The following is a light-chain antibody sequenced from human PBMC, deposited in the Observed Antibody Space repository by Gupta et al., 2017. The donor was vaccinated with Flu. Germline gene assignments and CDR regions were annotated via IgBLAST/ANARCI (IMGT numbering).Light chain of an antibody. CDR1: SSNIGSNA. V-gene: IGLV1-44*01. Sequence: QSVLTQPPSASGTPGQRLTVSCSGRSSNIGSNAVNWYQQHPGTAPKLLIYGNNQRPSGVPDRFSGSQSGTSASLAISGLQSEAEAEYYCAAWDDSLNGYVCGTGTKVTVL. J-gene: IGLJ1*01. CDR2: GNN. CDR3: AAWDDSLNGYV.